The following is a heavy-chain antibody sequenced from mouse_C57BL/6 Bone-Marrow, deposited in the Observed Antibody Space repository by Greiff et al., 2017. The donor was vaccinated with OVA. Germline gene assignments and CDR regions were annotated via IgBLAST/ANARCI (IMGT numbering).Heavy chain of an antibody. J-gene: IGHJ1*03. Sequence: QVQLQQSGAELVKPGASVKMSCKASGYTFTTYPIEWMKQNHGKSLEWIGNFHPYNDDTKYNEKFKGKATLTVEKSSSTVYLELSRLTSDDSAVYDCARGDDYGKRDWYFDVWGTGTTVTVSS. CDR2: FHPYNDDT. CDR1: GYTFTTYP. CDR3: ARGDDYGKRDWYFDV. V-gene: IGHV1-47*01. D-gene: IGHD1-1*01.